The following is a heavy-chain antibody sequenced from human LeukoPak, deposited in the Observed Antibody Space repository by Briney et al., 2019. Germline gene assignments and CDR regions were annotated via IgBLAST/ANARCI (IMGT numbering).Heavy chain of an antibody. Sequence: PWASVKVSCKASGYTFTSYYTHWVRQAPGQGLEWMGIIKPSGGSTLYAQKFQGRVTVTSDMSTSTVYVELSSLRSEDTAVYYCAREVPENFNFDSWGQGTLVTVSS. J-gene: IGHJ4*02. CDR1: GYTFTSYY. CDR2: IKPSGGST. V-gene: IGHV1-46*01. CDR3: AREVPENFNFDS. D-gene: IGHD2/OR15-2a*01.